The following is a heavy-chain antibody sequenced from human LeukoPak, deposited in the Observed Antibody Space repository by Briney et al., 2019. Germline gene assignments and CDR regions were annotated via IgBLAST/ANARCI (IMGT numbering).Heavy chain of an antibody. CDR1: GFTFSSYA. V-gene: IGHV3-23*01. CDR3: AKVGPDYCSGGSCYDWYFDL. CDR2: ISGSGGST. D-gene: IGHD2-15*01. Sequence: GGSLRLSCAASGFTFSSYAMSWVRQAPGKGLEWVSAISGSGGSTYNADSVKGRFTISRDNSKNTLYLQMNSLRAEDTAVYYCAKVGPDYCSGGSCYDWYFDLWGRGTLVTVSS. J-gene: IGHJ2*01.